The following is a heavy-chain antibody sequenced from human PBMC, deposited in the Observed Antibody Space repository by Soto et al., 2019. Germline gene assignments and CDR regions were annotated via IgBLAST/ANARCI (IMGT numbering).Heavy chain of an antibody. J-gene: IGHJ4*02. D-gene: IGHD1-26*01. CDR1: GGSISSYY. Sequence: QVQLQESGPGLVKPSETLSLTCTVSGGSISSYYWSWIRQPPGKGLEWIGYIYYSGSTNYNPSLQSRVTISVDTSKNQFSLKLSSVTASDTAVYYCASGEERGARPSCYWGKGTLVTVSS. V-gene: IGHV4-59*01. CDR2: IYYSGST. CDR3: ASGEERGARPSCY.